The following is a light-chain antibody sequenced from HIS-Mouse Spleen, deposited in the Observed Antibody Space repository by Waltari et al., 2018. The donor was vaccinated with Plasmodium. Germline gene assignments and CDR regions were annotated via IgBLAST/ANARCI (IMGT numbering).Light chain of an antibody. CDR1: QSVSSY. J-gene: IGKJ4*01. V-gene: IGKV3-11*01. CDR3: QQRSNWLT. CDR2: DAS. Sequence: EIVLTQSPATLSLSPGERATLSCRASQSVSSYLAWYQQKPGQAPRLLIYDASNRATGIPARFSGSGSGTDFTLTIRSLEPDDFAVYYGQQRSNWLTFGGGTKVEIK.